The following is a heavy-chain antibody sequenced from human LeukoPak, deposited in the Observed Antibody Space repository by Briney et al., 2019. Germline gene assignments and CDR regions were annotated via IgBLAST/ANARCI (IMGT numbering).Heavy chain of an antibody. CDR2: ISGSGGST. V-gene: IGHV3-23*01. Sequence: GGSLRLSCAASGFTFSSYAMSWVRQAPGKGLEWVSAISGSGGSTYYADSVKGRFTISRDNSKNSLYLQMNSLRAEDTAVYYCARDFGFLEWLLRPWGQGTLVTVSS. D-gene: IGHD3-3*01. CDR1: GFTFSSYA. CDR3: ARDFGFLEWLLRP. J-gene: IGHJ5*02.